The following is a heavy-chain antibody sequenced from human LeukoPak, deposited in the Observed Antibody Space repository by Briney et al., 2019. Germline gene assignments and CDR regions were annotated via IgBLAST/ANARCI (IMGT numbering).Heavy chain of an antibody. Sequence: ASVKVSCTASGYTFTSYDINWVRQATGQGLEWMGWMNPNSGNTGYAQKFQGGVTMTRNTSISTAYMELSSLRSEDTAVYYCASGIPSADYYYGMDVWGQGTTVTVSS. J-gene: IGHJ6*02. CDR3: ASGIPSADYYYGMDV. V-gene: IGHV1-8*01. CDR2: MNPNSGNT. CDR1: GYTFTSYD. D-gene: IGHD4/OR15-4a*01.